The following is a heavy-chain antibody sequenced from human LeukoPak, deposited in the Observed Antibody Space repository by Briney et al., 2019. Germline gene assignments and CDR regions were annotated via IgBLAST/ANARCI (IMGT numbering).Heavy chain of an antibody. J-gene: IGHJ4*02. CDR2: ISSSRGTI. Sequence: GGSLRLSCAASGFTFSTYSMKWVRQAPEGRVEWGSYISSSRGTIYYADSVRGRFTISRDNAKNTLYLHMKSLRDADTALYYCARDQSDYYGSGSYSEGSYWGQGALVTVSS. V-gene: IGHV3-48*02. CDR3: ARDQSDYYGSGSYSEGSY. D-gene: IGHD3-10*01. CDR1: GFTFSTYS.